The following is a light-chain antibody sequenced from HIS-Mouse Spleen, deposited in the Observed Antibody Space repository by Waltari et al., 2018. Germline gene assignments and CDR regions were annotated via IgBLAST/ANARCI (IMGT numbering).Light chain of an antibody. CDR1: TSDVGGYNY. J-gene: IGLJ1*01. CDR2: DVS. CDR3: CSYAGSYTYV. Sequence: SALTQPRSVSGSPGQSVRISCTGPTSDVGGYNYVSWYQQHPGKAPKLMIYDVSKRPSGVPDRFSGSKSGNTASLTISGLQAEDEADYYCCSYAGSYTYVFGTGTKVTVL. V-gene: IGLV2-11*01.